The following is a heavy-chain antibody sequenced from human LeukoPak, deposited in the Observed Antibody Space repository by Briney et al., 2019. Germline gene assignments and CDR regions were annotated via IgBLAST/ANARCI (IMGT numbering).Heavy chain of an antibody. CDR3: ARCRAEGKTWVEFDP. CDR2: IYSDGVT. Sequence: GSLRLSCAASGFIVNSYAMSWVRQAPGKGLAWVSLIYSDGVTQYADSVKGRFTISRDNSKNALYLQMNSLRDEDTAVYFCARCRAEGKTWVEFDPWGQGTLVTVSS. J-gene: IGHJ5*02. V-gene: IGHV3-66*02. CDR1: GFIVNSYA.